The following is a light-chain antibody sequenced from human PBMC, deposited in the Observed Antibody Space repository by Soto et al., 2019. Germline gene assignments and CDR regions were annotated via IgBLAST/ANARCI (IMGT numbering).Light chain of an antibody. CDR3: QHYDSLPLT. Sequence: EIVLTQSPGTLSLSPGERATLSCRASQSVSSSYLAWYQQKPGQPPRLLIYGASSMATGIPDRFSGSGSGTDFTLTISRLEPEDFAVFYCQHYDSLPLTFGQRTRLETK. CDR2: GAS. CDR1: QSVSSSY. J-gene: IGKJ5*01. V-gene: IGKV3-20*01.